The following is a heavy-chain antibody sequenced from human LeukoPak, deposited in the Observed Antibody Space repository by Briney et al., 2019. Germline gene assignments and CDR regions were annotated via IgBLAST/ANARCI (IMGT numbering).Heavy chain of an antibody. CDR2: INPNSGGT. D-gene: IGHD5-24*01. J-gene: IGHJ4*02. V-gene: IGHV1-2*02. CDR3: ARIPAKEMATTYQSD. CDR1: GYTFTDYY. Sequence: AASVTVSFKASGYTFTDYYMHWVRQAPGQGLEWMGWINPNSGGTNYAQKFQGRVTMTSDTSISTAYMELSRLRSDHTAVYYCARIPAKEMATTYQSDWGQGTLVTVSS.